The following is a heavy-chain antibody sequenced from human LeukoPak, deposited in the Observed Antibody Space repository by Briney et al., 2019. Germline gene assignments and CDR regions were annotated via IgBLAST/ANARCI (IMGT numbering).Heavy chain of an antibody. CDR3: ARAPRSIGYYGMDV. CDR1: GGSISSDY. CDR2: IYYSGST. V-gene: IGHV4-59*01. J-gene: IGHJ6*04. D-gene: IGHD2-15*01. Sequence: SETLSLTCTVSGGSISSDYWSWIRQPPGKGREWIWDIYYSGSTNYNPSLKSRVTISVDTSKNQFSLKLSSVTAADPAVYYCARAPRSIGYYGMDVWGKGTTVTVSS.